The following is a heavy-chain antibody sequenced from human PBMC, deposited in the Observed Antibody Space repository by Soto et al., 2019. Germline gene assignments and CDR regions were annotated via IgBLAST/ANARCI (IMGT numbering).Heavy chain of an antibody. CDR1: GYTFTSYY. D-gene: IGHD2-2*01. Sequence: SVKVSCKASGYTFTSYYMHWVRQAPGQGLEWMGIINPSGGSTSYAQKFQGRVTMTRDTSTSTVYMELSSLRSEDTAVYYCAIAPVVVVPAVPIDPWGQGTLVTVSS. CDR2: INPSGGST. V-gene: IGHV1-46*03. J-gene: IGHJ5*02. CDR3: AIAPVVVVPAVPIDP.